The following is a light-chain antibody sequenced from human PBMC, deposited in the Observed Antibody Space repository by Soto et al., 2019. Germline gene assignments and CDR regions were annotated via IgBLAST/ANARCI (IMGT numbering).Light chain of an antibody. CDR1: SSDVGGYNC. CDR2: EVS. CDR3: QSYDTSLSGSGV. Sequence: QSALTQPASVSGSPGQSITISCTGTSSDVGGYNCVSWYQQHPGKAPKVMIYEVSNRPSGLSNLFSGSKSGNTASLTISGLQAEDEADYYCQSYDTSLSGSGVFGGGTKLTVL. V-gene: IGLV2-14*01. J-gene: IGLJ3*02.